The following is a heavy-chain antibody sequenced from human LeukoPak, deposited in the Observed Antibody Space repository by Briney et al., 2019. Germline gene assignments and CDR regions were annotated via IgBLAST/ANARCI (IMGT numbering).Heavy chain of an antibody. CDR1: GFTFSNTW. Sequence: PGGSLRLSCAASGFTFSNTWMSWVRQAPGKGLEWVGRIKSKTDGGTTDFAAPVKGRFTISRDDSKNTLYLQMNSLKTEDTAVYYCTTYSSSWLQYYYYYYMDVWGKGTTVTVSS. J-gene: IGHJ6*03. CDR3: TTYSSSWLQYYYYYYMDV. CDR2: IKSKTDGGTT. V-gene: IGHV3-15*01. D-gene: IGHD6-13*01.